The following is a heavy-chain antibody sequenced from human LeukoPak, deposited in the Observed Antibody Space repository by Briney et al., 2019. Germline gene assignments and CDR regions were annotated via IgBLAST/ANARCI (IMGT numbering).Heavy chain of an antibody. CDR2: ISAYNGNT. CDR3: ARGGYSYGYLVAFDI. Sequence: GASVKVSCKASGYTFTSCGISWVGQAPGQGLEGVGWISAYNGNTNYAQKLQGRVTMTTDTSTSTAYMELRSLRSDDTAVYYCARGGYSYGYLVAFDIWGQGTMVTVSS. J-gene: IGHJ3*02. V-gene: IGHV1-18*01. D-gene: IGHD5-18*01. CDR1: GYTFTSCG.